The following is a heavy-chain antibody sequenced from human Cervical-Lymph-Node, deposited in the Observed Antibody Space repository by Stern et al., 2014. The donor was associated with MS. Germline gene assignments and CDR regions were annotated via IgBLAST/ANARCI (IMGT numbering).Heavy chain of an antibody. V-gene: IGHV3-30*18. CDR2: IAYVGSIT. CDR3: AKDRDDYERSGYFEFFDY. Sequence: VQLVESGGGVVQPGRSLRLSCAASGFTFSHYGMHWVRQAPGKGLEWVAVIAYVGSITYYSDSVKGRVTISRDNSKNTLFLQMDSLRAEDTAVYYCAKDRDDYERSGYFEFFDYWGQGTLVTVSS. J-gene: IGHJ4*02. CDR1: GFTFSHYG. D-gene: IGHD3-22*01.